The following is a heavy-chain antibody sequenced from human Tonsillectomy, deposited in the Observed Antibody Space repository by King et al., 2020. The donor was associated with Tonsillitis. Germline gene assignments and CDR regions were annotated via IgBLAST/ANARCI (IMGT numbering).Heavy chain of an antibody. V-gene: IGHV4-39*01. CDR2: IYYSGST. J-gene: IGHJ3*02. D-gene: IGHD6-13*01. CDR1: GGSISSSSYY. CDR3: ARPSIAASFDAFDI. Sequence: QLQESGPGLVKRSETLSLTCTVSGGSISSSSYYWGWIRQPPGKGLEWIGSIYYSGSTYYNPSLKSRVTISVETSKNQFSLKLTSVTAADTAVYYCARPSIAASFDAFDIWGQGTMVTVSS.